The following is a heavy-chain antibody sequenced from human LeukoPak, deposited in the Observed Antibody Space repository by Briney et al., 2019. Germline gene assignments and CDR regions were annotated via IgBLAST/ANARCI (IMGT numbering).Heavy chain of an antibody. CDR1: GFTFSSYW. CDR2: IKKDGSGK. Sequence: PGGSLRLSCAASGFTFSSYWMSWVRQAPGKGLEWVANIKKDGSGKYYVDSVKGRFTISRDNAKNSLYLQMNSLRAEDTAVYYCARDLRHRSAAVFNWFDPWGQGTLVTVSS. V-gene: IGHV3-7*01. D-gene: IGHD6-13*01. J-gene: IGHJ5*02. CDR3: ARDLRHRSAAVFNWFDP.